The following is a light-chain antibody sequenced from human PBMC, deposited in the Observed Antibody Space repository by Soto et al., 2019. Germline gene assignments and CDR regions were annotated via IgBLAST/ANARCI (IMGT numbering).Light chain of an antibody. CDR1: QCISSW. J-gene: IGKJ4*01. CDR2: AAS. V-gene: IGKV1D-12*01. CDR3: HHDNSFPIT. Sequence: DIQMTQSPSSVSASVGDRDTITCRASQCISSWLAWYQQKPGKAPKLLIYAASILQTEVPSRFCGSGSGTDFTLTISRLQPEDFATYYWHHDNSFPITFAGGTKVEIK.